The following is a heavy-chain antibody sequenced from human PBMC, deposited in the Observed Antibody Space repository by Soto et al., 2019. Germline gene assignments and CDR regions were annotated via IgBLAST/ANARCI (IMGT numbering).Heavy chain of an antibody. Sequence: QITLKESGPTLVKPTQTLTLTCTFSGFSLSTSGVGVAWIRQPPGKALERLALIYWDDDKRYRPSLERSITITTDTSKNQVVLTMNYMGSGDTATYYCAYLPCSGGSCYWFSFSGMDVWGQGTTVTVSS. D-gene: IGHD2-15*01. J-gene: IGHJ6*02. CDR1: GFSLSTSGVG. CDR3: AYLPCSGGSCYWFSFSGMDV. CDR2: IYWDDDK. V-gene: IGHV2-5*02.